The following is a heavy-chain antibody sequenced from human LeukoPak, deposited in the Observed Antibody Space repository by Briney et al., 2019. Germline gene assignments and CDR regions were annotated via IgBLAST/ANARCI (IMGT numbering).Heavy chain of an antibody. CDR1: GGTFSSYA. CDR3: ARDVRSGGSCYSAFDY. D-gene: IGHD2-15*01. Sequence: GSSVKVSCKASGGTFSSYAISWVRQAPGQGLEWMGGIIPIFGTANYAQKFQGRVTITADKSTSTAYMELSSLRSEDTAVYYCARDVRSGGSCYSAFDYWGQGTLVTVSS. J-gene: IGHJ4*02. CDR2: IIPIFGTA. V-gene: IGHV1-69*06.